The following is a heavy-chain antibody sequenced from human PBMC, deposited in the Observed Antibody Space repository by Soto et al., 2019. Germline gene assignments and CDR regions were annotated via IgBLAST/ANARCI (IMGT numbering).Heavy chain of an antibody. J-gene: IGHJ4*02. Sequence: LRLSCAASGFTFSTYAMSWVRQAPGKGLEWVSALSGSGGSTYYADSVKGRFTISRDNSKNTLYLQMNSLRTEDTAVYYCAKDFIPGQMATIWHWGQGTLVTVSS. CDR3: AKDFIPGQMATIWH. V-gene: IGHV3-23*01. CDR1: GFTFSTYA. CDR2: LSGSGGST. D-gene: IGHD5-12*01.